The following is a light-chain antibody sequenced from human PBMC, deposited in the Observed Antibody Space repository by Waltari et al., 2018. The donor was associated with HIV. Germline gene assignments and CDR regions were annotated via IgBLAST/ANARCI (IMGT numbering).Light chain of an antibody. CDR2: NNN. CDR1: SSNIGGNS. CDR3: AAWDDSLSCVV. Sequence: QSVLTQPPSASGTPGQRVTISCSGTSSNIGGNSVYWFQQCPGTAPKLLIYNNNQRPSGVPDRCSGSKSGTSVSLAISGLRSEDEADYYCAAWDDSLSCVVFGGGTKLTVL. V-gene: IGLV1-47*02. J-gene: IGLJ2*01.